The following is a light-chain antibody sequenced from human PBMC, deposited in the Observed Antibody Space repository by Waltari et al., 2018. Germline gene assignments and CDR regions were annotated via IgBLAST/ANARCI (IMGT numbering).Light chain of an antibody. Sequence: QSALTQPRSVSGSPGQSVTISCTGTRSDVCSYNSVSWYQQHPGKAPKLMIYDVSKRPSGVPDRFSGSKSGNTASLTISGLQAEDEADYYCCSYAGSYTWVFGGGTKLTVL. J-gene: IGLJ3*02. CDR2: DVS. CDR1: RSDVCSYNS. V-gene: IGLV2-11*01. CDR3: CSYAGSYTWV.